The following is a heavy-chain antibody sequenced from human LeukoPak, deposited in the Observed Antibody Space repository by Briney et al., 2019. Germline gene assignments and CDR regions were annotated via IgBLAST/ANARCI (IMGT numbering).Heavy chain of an antibody. CDR2: MNPNSGNT. J-gene: IGHJ4*02. CDR1: GYTFTSYD. CDR3: ARAFVGLYYDSSGYPNYFDY. D-gene: IGHD3-22*01. V-gene: IGHV1-8*03. Sequence: ASVNVSCKASGYTFTSYDINWVRQATGQGLECMGWMNPNSGNTGYAQKFQGRVTITRNTSISTAYVELSSLRSEDTAVYYCARAFVGLYYDSSGYPNYFDYWGQGTLVTVSS.